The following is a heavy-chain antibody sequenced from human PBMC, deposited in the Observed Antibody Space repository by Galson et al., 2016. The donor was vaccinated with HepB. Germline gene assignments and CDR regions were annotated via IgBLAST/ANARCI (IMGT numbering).Heavy chain of an antibody. V-gene: IGHV3-53*05. D-gene: IGHD3-10*01. Sequence: SMRLSCAASGFTLSDNYMNWVRQAPGKGLEWVSVLYSGGSTYYADSVKGRFTISRDHSNTALSLQMNSLKPDDTAVYFCARIPHDSYHWYLELWGRGTLVTVSS. CDR1: GFTLSDNY. J-gene: IGHJ2*01. CDR2: LYSGGST. CDR3: ARIPHDSYHWYLEL.